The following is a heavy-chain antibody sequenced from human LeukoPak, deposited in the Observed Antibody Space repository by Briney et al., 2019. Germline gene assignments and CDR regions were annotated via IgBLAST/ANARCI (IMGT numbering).Heavy chain of an antibody. D-gene: IGHD6-19*01. J-gene: IGHJ4*02. CDR2: IAYDGSYK. CDR1: GFTFSNYG. Sequence: GGSLRLSCAASGFTFSNYGMQWVRQAPGEGLEWVAPIAYDGSYKYYADSVKGRFTISRDNSKNTLDLQMNSLRAEDTAVYYCAKDGSAWYLDYWGQGTLVTVSS. CDR3: AKDGSAWYLDY. V-gene: IGHV3-30*18.